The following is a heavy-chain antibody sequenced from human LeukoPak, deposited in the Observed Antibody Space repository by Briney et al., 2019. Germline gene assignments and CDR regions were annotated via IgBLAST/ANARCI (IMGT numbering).Heavy chain of an antibody. V-gene: IGHV3-23*01. D-gene: IGHD3-3*01. Sequence: PGGSLSLSCAASGFTFSSYAMSWVRQAPGKGLEWVSGSGSGGSTYYADSVKGRFTISRDNSKNTLYLQMNSLRAEDTAVYYCAKDFWSGYYPNYWGQGTLVTVSS. CDR2: SGSGGST. CDR3: AKDFWSGYYPNY. CDR1: GFTFSSYA. J-gene: IGHJ4*02.